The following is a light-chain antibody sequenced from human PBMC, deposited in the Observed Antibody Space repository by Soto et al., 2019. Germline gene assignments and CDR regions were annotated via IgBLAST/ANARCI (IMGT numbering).Light chain of an antibody. Sequence: QSVLTQPASVSGSPGQSITISCTGTSSDVGGYNYVSWYQQHPGKAPKLMIYEVSNRPSGVSHRFSGSKSGNTASLTISGLQAEDEADYYCSSYTSSGTRVFGTGSKVTVL. CDR3: SSYTSSGTRV. J-gene: IGLJ1*01. CDR1: SSDVGGYNY. V-gene: IGLV2-14*01. CDR2: EVS.